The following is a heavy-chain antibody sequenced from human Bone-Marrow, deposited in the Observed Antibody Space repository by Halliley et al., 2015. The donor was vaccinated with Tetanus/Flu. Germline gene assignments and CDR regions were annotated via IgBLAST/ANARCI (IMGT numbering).Heavy chain of an antibody. D-gene: IGHD2-15*01. J-gene: IGHJ4*02. CDR3: ARALLLSATIGYWGY. CDR2: IRSGGRSI. V-gene: IGHV3-48*03. Sequence: SEIRSGGRSIYYAHSVEARFTISRDIATNSLYLQMNSLRAEDTAIYYCARALLLSATIGYWGYWCQGTLVTVSS.